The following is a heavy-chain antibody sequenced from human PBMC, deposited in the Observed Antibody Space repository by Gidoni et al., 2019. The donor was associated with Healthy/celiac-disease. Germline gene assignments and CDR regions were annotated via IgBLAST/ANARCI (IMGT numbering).Heavy chain of an antibody. D-gene: IGHD3-22*01. V-gene: IGHV3-30*03. CDR1: GFTFSSYG. CDR3: ATDDSSGYYPYY. J-gene: IGHJ4*02. CDR2: ISYDGSNK. Sequence: QVQLVESGGGVVQPGRSLRLSCAASGFTFSSYGMHWVRQAPGKGLEWLAVISYDGSNKYYADSVKGRFTISRDNSKNTLYLQMNSLRAEDTAVYYCATDDSSGYYPYYWGQGTLVTVSS.